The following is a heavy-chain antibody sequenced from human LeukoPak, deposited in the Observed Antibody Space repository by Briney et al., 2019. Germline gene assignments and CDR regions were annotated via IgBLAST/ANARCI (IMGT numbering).Heavy chain of an antibody. CDR2: IYTSGST. CDR3: ARIRRGSYYGSGSSRPYYFDY. V-gene: IGHV4-61*02. CDR1: GGSISSGSYY. D-gene: IGHD3-10*01. J-gene: IGHJ4*02. Sequence: SQTLSLTCTVSGGSISSGSYYWSWIRQPAGKGLEWIGRIYTSGSTNYNPSLKSRVTISVDTSKNQFSLKLSSVTAADTAVYYCARIRRGSYYGSGSSRPYYFDYWGQGTLVTVSS.